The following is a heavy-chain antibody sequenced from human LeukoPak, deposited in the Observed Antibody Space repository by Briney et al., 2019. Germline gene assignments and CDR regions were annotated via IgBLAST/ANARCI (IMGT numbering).Heavy chain of an antibody. CDR1: GYTLTELS. Sequence: ASVKVSCKVSGYTLTELSMHWVRQAPGKGLEWMGGFDPEDGETIYAQKFQGRVTMTEDTSTDTAYMELSSLRSEDTAVYYCATGGVYMYYDSSVSGLDYWGRGTLVTVSS. D-gene: IGHD3-22*01. V-gene: IGHV1-24*01. J-gene: IGHJ4*02. CDR3: ATGGVYMYYDSSVSGLDY. CDR2: FDPEDGET.